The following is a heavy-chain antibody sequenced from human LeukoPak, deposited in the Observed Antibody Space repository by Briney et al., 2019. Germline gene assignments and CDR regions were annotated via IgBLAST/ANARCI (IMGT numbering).Heavy chain of an antibody. CDR1: GGSFSGYY. CDR3: ARVRVRGVNDY. D-gene: IGHD3-10*01. V-gene: IGHV4-34*01. CDR2: INHSGST. Sequence: KPSETLSLTCAVYGGSFSGYYWSWIRQPPGKGLEWIGEINHSGSTNYNPSLKSRVTISVDTSKNQFSLKLSSVTAADTAVYYCARVRVRGVNDYWGQGTLVTVSS. J-gene: IGHJ4*02.